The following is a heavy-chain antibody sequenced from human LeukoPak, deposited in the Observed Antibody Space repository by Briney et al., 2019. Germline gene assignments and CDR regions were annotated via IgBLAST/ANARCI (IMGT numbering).Heavy chain of an antibody. J-gene: IGHJ6*03. CDR3: ATHFDYSNYYYYYMDV. CDR2: NYYSGGT. CDR1: GGSISSSSYY. D-gene: IGHD4-11*01. V-gene: IGHV4-39*01. Sequence: PSETLSLTCTVSGGSISSSSYYWGRIRQPPGKGLEWLGSNYYSGGTYYNPSLKSRVTISVDTSKKQFSLKLSSVTAADTAVYYCATHFDYSNYYYYYMDVWGKGTTVTVSS.